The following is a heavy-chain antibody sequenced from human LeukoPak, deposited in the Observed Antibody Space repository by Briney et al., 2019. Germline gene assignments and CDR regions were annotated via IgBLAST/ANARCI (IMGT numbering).Heavy chain of an antibody. Sequence: SETLSLTCAVYGGSFSGYYWSWIRQPPGKGLEWIGEINHSGSTNYNPSLKSRVTISVDTSKNQFSLKLSSVTAADTAVYYCARVASSSIARLDYWGQGTLVTVSS. CDR3: ARVASSSIARLDY. CDR2: INHSGST. J-gene: IGHJ4*02. CDR1: GGSFSGYY. V-gene: IGHV4-34*01. D-gene: IGHD6-6*01.